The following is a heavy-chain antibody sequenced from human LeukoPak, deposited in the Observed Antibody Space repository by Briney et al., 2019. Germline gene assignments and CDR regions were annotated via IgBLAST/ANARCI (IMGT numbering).Heavy chain of an antibody. J-gene: IGHJ4*02. CDR2: ISGSSYHI. Sequence: GGSLRLSCAASGFTFSTCSMKWVRQAPGKALEWVSSISGSSYHIYYADSVKGRFTIPRDNANNLLYLQMNSLRAEDTAVYYCASGTIVGARGADNWGQGTLVTVSS. V-gene: IGHV3-21*01. CDR1: GFTFSTCS. D-gene: IGHD1-26*01. CDR3: ASGTIVGARGADN.